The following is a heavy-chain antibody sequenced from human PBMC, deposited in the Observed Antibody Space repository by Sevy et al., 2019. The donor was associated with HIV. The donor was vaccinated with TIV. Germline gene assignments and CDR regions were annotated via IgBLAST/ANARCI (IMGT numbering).Heavy chain of an antibody. V-gene: IGHV3-23*01. CDR2: MNGSGGTI. Sequence: GGSLRLSCAASRFSFSSYAMSWVRQAPGKGLEWVSSMNGSGGTIYYGDSVKGRFTISRDNSKNTLYLQMNSLRAEDTAVYYCAKDGLYGGDFEYFQDWGQGTLVTVSS. D-gene: IGHD2-21*02. J-gene: IGHJ1*01. CDR1: RFSFSSYA. CDR3: AKDGLYGGDFEYFQD.